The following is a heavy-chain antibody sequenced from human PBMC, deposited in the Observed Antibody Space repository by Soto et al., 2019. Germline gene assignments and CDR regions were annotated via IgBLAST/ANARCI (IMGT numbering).Heavy chain of an antibody. CDR1: GGTFSSYA. CDR2: IIPIFGTA. Sequence: SVKVSCKASGGTFSSYAISWVRQAPGQGLEWMGGIIPIFGTANYAQKFQGRVTITADESTSTAYMELSSLRSEDTAVYYCARDVTMVRGVDPRRGMDVWGQGTTVTVSS. J-gene: IGHJ6*02. V-gene: IGHV1-69*13. CDR3: ARDVTMVRGVDPRRGMDV. D-gene: IGHD3-10*01.